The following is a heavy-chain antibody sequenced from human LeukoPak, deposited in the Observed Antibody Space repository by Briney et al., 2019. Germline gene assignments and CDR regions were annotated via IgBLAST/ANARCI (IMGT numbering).Heavy chain of an antibody. D-gene: IGHD4-23*01. Sequence: GSLRLSCAASGFTFSSYEMNWVRQAPGKGLEWVSYICSSGSTIYYADSVKGRFTISRDNAKNSLYLQMNSLRAEDTAVYYCARDVLTPNSYGMDVWGQGTTVTVSS. CDR2: ICSSGSTI. V-gene: IGHV3-48*03. CDR1: GFTFSSYE. CDR3: ARDVLTPNSYGMDV. J-gene: IGHJ6*02.